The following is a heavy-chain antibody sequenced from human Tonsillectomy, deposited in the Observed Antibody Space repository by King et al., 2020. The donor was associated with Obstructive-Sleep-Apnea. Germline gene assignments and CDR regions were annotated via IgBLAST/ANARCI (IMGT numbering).Heavy chain of an antibody. D-gene: IGHD2-15*01. Sequence: VQLQQWGAGLLKPSETLSLTCAVYGGSFSGYYWTWVRQPPDKGLEWIGEINHSVSTNYNPSLKSRVTISVDTSKNQFSLNLNSVTAADTAVYYCARSDIVVVVSATKSSNWFDPWGQGTLVTVSS. CDR1: GGSFSGYY. J-gene: IGHJ5*02. CDR2: INHSVST. V-gene: IGHV4-34*01. CDR3: ARSDIVVVVSATKSSNWFDP.